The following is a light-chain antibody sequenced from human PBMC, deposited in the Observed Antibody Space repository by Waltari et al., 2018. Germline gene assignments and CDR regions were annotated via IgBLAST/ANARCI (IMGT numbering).Light chain of an antibody. J-gene: IGKJ3*01. Sequence: DIQLTQSPSSLSASVGDTVTITCRASQAISSYLNGCQEKPGKPPKLLIYAATTWQSGVPSRFSGSGSGTEYSLTISSLQPEDVSAYYCLQHNSSPLTFGPGTKLDIK. CDR2: AAT. CDR3: LQHNSSPLT. V-gene: IGKV1-17*01. CDR1: QAISSY.